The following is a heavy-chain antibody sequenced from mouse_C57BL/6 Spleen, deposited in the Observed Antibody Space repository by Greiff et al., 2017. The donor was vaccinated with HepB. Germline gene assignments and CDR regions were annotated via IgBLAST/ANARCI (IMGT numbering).Heavy chain of an antibody. D-gene: IGHD2-5*01. J-gene: IGHJ4*01. V-gene: IGHV14-4*01. CDR2: IDPENGDT. CDR1: GFNIKDDY. CDR3: TYYSNYNAMDY. Sequence: EVQLVESGAELVRPGASVKLSCTASGFNIKDDYMHWVKQRPEQGLEWIGWIDPENGDTEYASKFQGKATITADTSSNTAYLQLSSLTSEDTAVYYCTYYSNYNAMDYWGQGTSVTVSS.